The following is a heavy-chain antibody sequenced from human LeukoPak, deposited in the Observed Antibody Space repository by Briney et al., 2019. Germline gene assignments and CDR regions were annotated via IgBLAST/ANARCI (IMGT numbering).Heavy chain of an antibody. CDR1: GYTFTGYY. J-gene: IGHJ6*02. D-gene: IGHD2-15*01. Sequence: ASVKVSCKASGYTFTGYYMHWVRQAPGQGLEWVGWINPNSGGTNYAQKFQGRVTMTRDTSISTAYMELSRLRSDDTAVYYCARKLLVVAAPRGGYYYGMDVWGQGTTVTVSS. CDR3: ARKLLVVAAPRGGYYYGMDV. V-gene: IGHV1-2*02. CDR2: INPNSGGT.